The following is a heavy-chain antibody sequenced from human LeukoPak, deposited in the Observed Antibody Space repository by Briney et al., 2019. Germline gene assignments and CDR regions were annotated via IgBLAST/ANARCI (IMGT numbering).Heavy chain of an antibody. V-gene: IGHV3-53*01. J-gene: IGHJ4*02. CDR1: AVTVSSNY. CDR2: IYSGGSA. CDR3: ARAWKSGYGGYYFDY. D-gene: IGHD3-9*01. Sequence: PAGSLTRSCSASAVTVSSNYMSWLRQAPGKGREGVTVIYSGGSAYYADSVKGRFTISRDNSKNTLYLQMNSLRAEDTAVYYCARAWKSGYGGYYFDYWGQGTLVTVSS.